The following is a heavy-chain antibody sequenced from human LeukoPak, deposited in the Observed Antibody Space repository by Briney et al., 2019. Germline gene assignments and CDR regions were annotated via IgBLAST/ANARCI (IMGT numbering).Heavy chain of an antibody. CDR3: ARAAATKGSHAFDI. CDR2: ISSSSSYI. D-gene: IGHD1-26*01. V-gene: IGHV3-21*01. CDR1: GFTFSSYG. Sequence: GGSLRLSRAASGFTFSSYGMNWVRQAPGKGLEWVSSISSSSSYIYYADSVKGRFTISRDNAKNSLYLQMNSLRAEDTAVYYCARAAATKGSHAFDIWGQGTMVTVSS. J-gene: IGHJ3*02.